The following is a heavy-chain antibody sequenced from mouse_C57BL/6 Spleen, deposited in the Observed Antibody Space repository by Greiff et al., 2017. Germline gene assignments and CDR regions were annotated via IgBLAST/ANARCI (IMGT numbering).Heavy chain of an antibody. V-gene: IGHV5-9*01. CDR2: ISGGGGNT. CDR3: ARHPGSSFDY. CDR1: GFTFSSYT. Sequence: EVQGVESGGGLVKPGGSLKLSCAASGFTFSSYTMSWVRQTPGKRLEWVGTISGGGGNTSYTDSVKGRFTFSRDNAKNTLYLQLSSLRSEDTALYDCARHPGSSFDYWGQGTTLTVSS. J-gene: IGHJ2*01. D-gene: IGHD1-1*01.